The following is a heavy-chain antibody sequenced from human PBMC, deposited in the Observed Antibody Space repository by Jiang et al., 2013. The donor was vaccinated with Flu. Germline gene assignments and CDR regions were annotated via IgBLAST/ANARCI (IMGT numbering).Heavy chain of an antibody. D-gene: IGHD3-16*01. J-gene: IGHJ4*02. CDR1: GFTFSSYG. Sequence: QLLESGGGVVQPGRSLRLSCAASGFTFSSYGMHWVRQAPGKGLEWVAVIWYDGSNKYYADSVKGRFTISRDNSKNTLYLQMNSLRAEDTAVYYCARDGSSSRSRWGNFDYWGQGTLVTVSS. CDR3: ARDGSSSRSRWGNFDY. V-gene: IGHV3-33*01. CDR2: IWYDGSNK.